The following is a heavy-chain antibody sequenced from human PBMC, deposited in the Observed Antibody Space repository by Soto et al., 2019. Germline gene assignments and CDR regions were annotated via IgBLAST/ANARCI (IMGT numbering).Heavy chain of an antibody. J-gene: IGHJ4*02. CDR3: TLQYFDQ. V-gene: IGHV3-15*01. CDR1: GFTFSNAW. D-gene: IGHD4-4*01. CDR2: IKSNTDGGTT. Sequence: PGGSLRLSCAASGFTFSNAWMSWVRQAPGKGLEWVGRIKSNTDGGTTDYAAPVKGRFTISRDDSKNTLYLQMSSLKTEDTAVYYWTLQYFDQWGQGTLVTVSS.